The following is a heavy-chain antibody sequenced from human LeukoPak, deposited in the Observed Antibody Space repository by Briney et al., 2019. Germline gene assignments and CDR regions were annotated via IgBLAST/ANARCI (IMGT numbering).Heavy chain of an antibody. D-gene: IGHD6-13*01. CDR1: VGSFSPYY. CDR3: ARGPELSISAAGSFDS. J-gene: IGHJ4*02. Sequence: SETLSLTCSVSVGSFSPYYWSWIRQSAGKGLEWVGRIYTSGSTNYNPSLKSRVTMSVDTSQNQFSLKLNSVTAADTAVYYCARGPELSISAAGSFDSWGQGTLVTVSS. V-gene: IGHV4-4*07. CDR2: IYTSGST.